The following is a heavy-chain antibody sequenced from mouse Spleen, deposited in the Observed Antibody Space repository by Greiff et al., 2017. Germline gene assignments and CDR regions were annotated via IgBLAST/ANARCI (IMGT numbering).Heavy chain of an antibody. D-gene: IGHD2-12*01. J-gene: IGHJ1*01. CDR2: IRSKSNNYAT. CDR1: GFTFNTYA. Sequence: EVKLVESGGGLVQPKGSLKLSCAASGFTFNTYAMNWVRQAPGKGLEWVARIRSKSNNYATYYADSVKDRFTISRDDSQSMLYLQMNNLKTEDTAMYYCVRRPFDVWGAGTTVTVSS. CDR3: VRRPFDV. V-gene: IGHV10-1*02.